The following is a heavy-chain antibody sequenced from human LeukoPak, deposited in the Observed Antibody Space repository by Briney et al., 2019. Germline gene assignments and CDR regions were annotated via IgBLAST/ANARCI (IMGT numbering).Heavy chain of an antibody. CDR3: ASTPIVVVPAAIGFDY. D-gene: IGHD2-2*02. CDR2: INHSGST. Sequence: PSETLSLTCAVYGGSFSGYYWSWIRQPPRKGLEWIGEINHSGSTNYNPSLKSRVTISVDTSKNQFSLKLSSVTAADTAVYYCASTPIVVVPAAIGFDYWGQGTLVTVSS. V-gene: IGHV4-34*01. CDR1: GGSFSGYY. J-gene: IGHJ4*02.